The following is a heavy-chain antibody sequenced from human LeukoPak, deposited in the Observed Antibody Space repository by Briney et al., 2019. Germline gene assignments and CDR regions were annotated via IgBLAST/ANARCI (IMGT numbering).Heavy chain of an antibody. CDR1: GFTFDDYA. Sequence: GGSLRLSCAASGFTFDDYAMHWVRQAPGKGLEWVSGISWNSGSIGYADSVKGRFTISRDNAKNSLYLQMNSLRAEGTALYYCAKGYCSSTSCYTLDYWGQGTLVTVSS. CDR3: AKGYCSSTSCYTLDY. J-gene: IGHJ4*02. V-gene: IGHV3-9*01. CDR2: ISWNSGSI. D-gene: IGHD2-2*01.